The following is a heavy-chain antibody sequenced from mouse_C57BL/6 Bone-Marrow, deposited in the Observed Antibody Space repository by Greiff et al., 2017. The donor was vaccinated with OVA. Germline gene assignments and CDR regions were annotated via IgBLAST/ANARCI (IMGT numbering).Heavy chain of an antibody. CDR2: ISDGGSYT. Sequence: EVKLQESGGGLVKPGGSLKLSCAASGFTFSSYAMSWVRQTPEKRLEWVATISDGGSYTYYPDNVKGRFTISRDNAKNNLYLQMSHLKSEVTAMYYCARYGNYVKGAMDYWGQGTSVTVSS. CDR3: ARYGNYVKGAMDY. CDR1: GFTFSSYA. V-gene: IGHV5-4*03. J-gene: IGHJ4*01. D-gene: IGHD2-1*01.